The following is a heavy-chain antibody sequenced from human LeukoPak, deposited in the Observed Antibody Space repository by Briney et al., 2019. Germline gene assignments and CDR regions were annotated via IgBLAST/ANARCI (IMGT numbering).Heavy chain of an antibody. D-gene: IGHD3-10*01. V-gene: IGHV5-51*01. CDR1: GYSFTSYW. CDR2: IYPGDSDT. J-gene: IGHJ4*02. Sequence: GESLKISCKGSGYSFTSYWIGWVRQMPGKGLEWMGIIYPGDSDTRYSPSFQGQVTISADKSISTAYLQWSSLKASDTAMYYCARGGEHYYGSGSLIDYWGQGTLVTVSS. CDR3: ARGGEHYYGSGSLIDY.